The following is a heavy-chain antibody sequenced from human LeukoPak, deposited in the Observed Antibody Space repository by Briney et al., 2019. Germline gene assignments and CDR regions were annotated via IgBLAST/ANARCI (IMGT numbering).Heavy chain of an antibody. J-gene: IGHJ6*02. V-gene: IGHV4-30-4*01. D-gene: IGHD2-15*01. Sequence: SQTLSLTCTVSGGSISSGDYYWSWIRQPPGKGLEWIGYIYYSGSTYYNPSLKSRVTISVDTSKNQFSLKLSSVTAADTAVYYCARVATVVAANYYYYGMDVRGQGTTVTVSS. CDR3: ARVATVVAANYYYYGMDV. CDR1: GGSISSGDYY. CDR2: IYYSGST.